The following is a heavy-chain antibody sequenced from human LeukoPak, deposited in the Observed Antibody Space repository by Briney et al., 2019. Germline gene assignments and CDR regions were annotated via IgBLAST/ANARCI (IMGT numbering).Heavy chain of an antibody. D-gene: IGHD3-10*01. CDR3: ARDSYGSGKGYFDY. CDR1: GYAFSSYG. CDR2: ISSYDGNT. Sequence: ASVKVSCKASGYAFSSYGFSWMRQAPGQGLEWMGWISSYDGNTKSIDKLQGRVTMTTDTSTSTAYMELRSLRSDDTAVYYCARDSYGSGKGYFDYWGQGTLVTVPS. J-gene: IGHJ4*02. V-gene: IGHV1-18*01.